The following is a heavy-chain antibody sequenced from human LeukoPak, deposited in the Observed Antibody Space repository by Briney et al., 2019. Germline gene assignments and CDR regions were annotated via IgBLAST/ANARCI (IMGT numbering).Heavy chain of an antibody. D-gene: IGHD3-22*01. CDR2: IYPGDSDT. CDR1: GYSFTSYW. Sequence: GESLKISCKGSGYSFTSYWIGWVRQMPGKGLEWKGIIYPGDSDTRYSPSFQGQVTISADKSISTAYLQWSSLKASDTAKYYCARHLASDSSGYDLDYWGQGTLVTVSS. V-gene: IGHV5-51*01. CDR3: ARHLASDSSGYDLDY. J-gene: IGHJ4*02.